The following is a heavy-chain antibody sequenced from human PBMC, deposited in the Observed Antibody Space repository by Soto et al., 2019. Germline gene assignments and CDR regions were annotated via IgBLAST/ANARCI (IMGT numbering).Heavy chain of an antibody. Sequence: GGSLRLSXAASGFTFSSYAMSWVRQAPGKGLEWVSAISGSGGSTYYADSVKGRFTISRDNSKNTLYLQMNSLRAEDTAVYYCAKVHSSGWRGNYYYGMDVWGQGTTVTVSS. CDR3: AKVHSSGWRGNYYYGMDV. V-gene: IGHV3-23*01. CDR1: GFTFSSYA. J-gene: IGHJ6*02. D-gene: IGHD6-19*01. CDR2: ISGSGGST.